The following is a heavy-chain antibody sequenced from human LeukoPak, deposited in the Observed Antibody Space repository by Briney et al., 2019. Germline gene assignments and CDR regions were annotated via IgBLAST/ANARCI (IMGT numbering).Heavy chain of an antibody. CDR3: ARDRSSRLPSDFDY. J-gene: IGHJ4*02. CDR2: IVGSDSST. V-gene: IGHV3-23*01. CDR1: GFTFRSYA. Sequence: GGSLRLSCAASGFTFRSYAMSWVRQAPGKGLEWVSTIVGSDSSTYYADSVKGRFTISRDNSKNTLYLQMNSLRAEDTAVYYCARDRSSRLPSDFDYWGQGTLVTVSS. D-gene: IGHD2-2*01.